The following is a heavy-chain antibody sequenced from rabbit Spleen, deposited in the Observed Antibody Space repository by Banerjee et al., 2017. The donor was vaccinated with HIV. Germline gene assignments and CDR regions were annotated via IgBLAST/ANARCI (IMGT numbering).Heavy chain of an antibody. CDR3: ARNYVNAFDP. CDR2: IDPVFGIT. J-gene: IGHJ2*01. Sequence: QLVESGGGLVQPGGSLTLSCKASGFTLSTYYMNWVRQAPGKGLEWIGYIDPVFGITYYASWVNGRFSISRENAQNTVFLQMTSLTAADTATYFCARNYVNAFDPGGQGTLVTVS. D-gene: IGHD1-1*01. V-gene: IGHV1S7*01. CDR1: GFTLSTYY.